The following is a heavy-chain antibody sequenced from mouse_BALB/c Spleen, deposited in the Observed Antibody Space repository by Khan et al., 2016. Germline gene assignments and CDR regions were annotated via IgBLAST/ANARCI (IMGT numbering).Heavy chain of an antibody. V-gene: IGHV1S135*01. CDR3: ARKDCETIWLAY. CDR2: IDPYNGGT. Sequence: VQLKQSGPELMKPGASVTVSCKASGYSFTDYTMYWVKQLHGTSLEWIGYIDPYNGGTGYNQKFQGKATLTVDTSSSTAFMHLNSLTSGDYAVYYCARKDCETIWLAYWGQGTLVTVSA. CDR1: GYSFTDYT. J-gene: IGHJ3*01.